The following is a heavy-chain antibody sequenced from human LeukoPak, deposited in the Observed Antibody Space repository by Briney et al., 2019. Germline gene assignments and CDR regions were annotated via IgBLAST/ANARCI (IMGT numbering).Heavy chain of an antibody. CDR3: ARDGDGYPGPMT. D-gene: IGHD2-21*02. J-gene: IGHJ5*02. Sequence: GGSLRLSCAASGFTFSSYSMNWVRQAPGKGLEWVSSISSSSSYIYYADSVKGRFTISRDNAKNSLYLQMNSLRAEDTAVYYCARDGDGYPGPMTWGQGTLVTVSS. CDR2: ISSSSSYI. V-gene: IGHV3-21*01. CDR1: GFTFSSYS.